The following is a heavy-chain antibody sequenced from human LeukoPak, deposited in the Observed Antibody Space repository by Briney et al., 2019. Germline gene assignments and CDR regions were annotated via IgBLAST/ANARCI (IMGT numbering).Heavy chain of an antibody. Sequence: GESLKISCKGSEYSFTMYWIGWVRQMPGKGLEWMGIIYPGDSDTRYSPSFQGQVTISADKSISTAYLQWSSLKASGTAMYYCARRQSITMVRGVIITGYYFDYWGQGTLVTVSS. V-gene: IGHV5-51*01. CDR3: ARRQSITMVRGVIITGYYFDY. D-gene: IGHD3-10*01. J-gene: IGHJ4*02. CDR1: EYSFTMYW. CDR2: IYPGDSDT.